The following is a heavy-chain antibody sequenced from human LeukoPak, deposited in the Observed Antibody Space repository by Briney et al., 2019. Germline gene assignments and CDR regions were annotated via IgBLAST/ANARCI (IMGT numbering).Heavy chain of an antibody. D-gene: IGHD3-10*01. CDR3: ARHLHYYDSGSYYGHNYYYYMDL. J-gene: IGHJ6*03. CDR2: INHSGST. CDR1: GGSFSGYY. Sequence: PSETLSLTCAVYGGSFSGYYWSWIRQPPGKGLEWIGEINHSGSTNYNPSLKSRVTISVDTSKNQFSLKLSSVTAADTAVYYCARHLHYYDSGSYYGHNYYYYMDLWGKGTTVTISS. V-gene: IGHV4-34*01.